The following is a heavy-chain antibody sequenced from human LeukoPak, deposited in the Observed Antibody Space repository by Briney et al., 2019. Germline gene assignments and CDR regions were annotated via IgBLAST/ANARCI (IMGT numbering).Heavy chain of an antibody. D-gene: IGHD3-16*01. Sequence: ASVKVSCKASGYTFTSYAMHWVRQAPGQRLEWMGWINAGNGNTKYSQKFQGRVTITRDTSASTAYMELSSLRSEDTAVYYCARGLPATDMITFGGATDAFDIWGQGTMVTVSS. J-gene: IGHJ3*02. V-gene: IGHV1-3*01. CDR3: ARGLPATDMITFGGATDAFDI. CDR1: GYTFTSYA. CDR2: INAGNGNT.